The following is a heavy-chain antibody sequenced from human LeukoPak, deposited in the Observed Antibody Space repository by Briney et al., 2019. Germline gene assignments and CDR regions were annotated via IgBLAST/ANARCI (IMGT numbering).Heavy chain of an antibody. Sequence: ASVKVSCKASGYTFTSYYMHWVRQAPGQGLEWMGIINPSVGSTSYAQKFQGRVTMTRDMSTSTVYMELSSLRSEDTAVYYCARGRFRADFDYWGQGTLVTVSS. J-gene: IGHJ4*02. CDR3: ARGRFRADFDY. V-gene: IGHV1-46*01. CDR2: INPSVGST. CDR1: GYTFTSYY. D-gene: IGHD3-3*01.